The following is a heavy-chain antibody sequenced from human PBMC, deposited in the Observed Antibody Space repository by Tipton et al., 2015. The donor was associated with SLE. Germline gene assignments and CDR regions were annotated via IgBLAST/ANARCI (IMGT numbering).Heavy chain of an antibody. CDR1: GFTFRRYA. Sequence: SLRLSCAASGFTFRRYAMIWVRQAPGKGLQWVSGISNSGNSTYYADSVKGRFTISRDNSKNTLYLQMNSLRAEDTAVYYCARSGWALGYYMDVWGRGTTVIVS. J-gene: IGHJ6*03. D-gene: IGHD3-3*01. V-gene: IGHV3-23*01. CDR3: ARSGWALGYYMDV. CDR2: ISNSGNST.